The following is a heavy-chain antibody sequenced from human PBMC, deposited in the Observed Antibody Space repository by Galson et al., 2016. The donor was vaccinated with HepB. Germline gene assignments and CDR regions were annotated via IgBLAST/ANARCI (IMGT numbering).Heavy chain of an antibody. D-gene: IGHD3-10*01. CDR2: MSYDGSTI. CDR1: GFTVNSYG. CDR3: ATVWLRELYSLSMDV. Sequence: SLRLSCAASGFTVNSYGVHWVRQTPGKRLEWMAVMSYDGSTIYYADSVKGRFTISRDNAKNSLYLQMNSLRDEDTAVYYCATVWLRELYSLSMDVWGQGTTVTVSS. V-gene: IGHV3-30*03. J-gene: IGHJ6*02.